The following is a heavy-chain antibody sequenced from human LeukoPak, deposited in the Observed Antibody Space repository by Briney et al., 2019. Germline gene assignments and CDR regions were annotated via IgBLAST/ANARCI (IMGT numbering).Heavy chain of an antibody. J-gene: IGHJ3*02. CDR2: IYYSGST. D-gene: IGHD3-22*01. CDR1: GGSISSSSYY. Sequence: SETLSLTCTVSGGSISSSSYYWGWIRQPPGKGLEWIGSIYYSGSTYYNPSLKSRVTISVDTSKNQFSLKLSSVTAADTAVYYCARDRPGAGYYYDSSGYDAFDIWGQGTMVTVSS. CDR3: ARDRPGAGYYYDSSGYDAFDI. V-gene: IGHV4-39*07.